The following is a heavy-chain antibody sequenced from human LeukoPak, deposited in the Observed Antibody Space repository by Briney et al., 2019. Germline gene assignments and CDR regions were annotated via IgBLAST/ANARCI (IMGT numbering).Heavy chain of an antibody. J-gene: IGHJ4*02. Sequence: PGGSLRLSCAASGFTFSSYAMSWVRQAPGKGLEWVSAISGSGGSTYYADSVKGRFTISRDSSKNTLYLQMNSLRAEDTAVYYCAKAVAAAYQNLVDYWGQGTLVTVSS. D-gene: IGHD2-2*01. CDR3: AKAVAAAYQNLVDY. CDR1: GFTFSSYA. V-gene: IGHV3-23*01. CDR2: ISGSGGST.